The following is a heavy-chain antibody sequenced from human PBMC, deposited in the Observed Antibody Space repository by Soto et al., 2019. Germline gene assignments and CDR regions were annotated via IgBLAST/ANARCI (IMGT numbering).Heavy chain of an antibody. CDR3: ATDLWGLRGWFDP. D-gene: IGHD1-26*01. Sequence: QVQLVESGGGVVQPGRSLRLSCAASGFTFGSYTMHWVRQAPGKGLDWVAAISYDGSNKYYADSVKGRFTISRDNSKNTLYLQMNSLRAEDTAVYYCATDLWGLRGWFDPWGQGTLVTVSS. CDR1: GFTFGSYT. CDR2: ISYDGSNK. J-gene: IGHJ5*02. V-gene: IGHV3-30-3*01.